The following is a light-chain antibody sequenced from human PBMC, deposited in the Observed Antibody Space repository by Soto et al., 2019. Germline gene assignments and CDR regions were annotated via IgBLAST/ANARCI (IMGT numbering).Light chain of an antibody. CDR2: GAS. Sequence: EIVLTQSPGTLSLSPGERATLSCRASQSINSRYLAWYQQKPGQAPRLLIYGASSRATGIPDRFSGSGSGTDFTITISRLEPEDSVVYYCQQFGSSPGFTFGPGTIVDIK. CDR1: QSINSRY. CDR3: QQFGSSPGFT. V-gene: IGKV3-20*01. J-gene: IGKJ3*01.